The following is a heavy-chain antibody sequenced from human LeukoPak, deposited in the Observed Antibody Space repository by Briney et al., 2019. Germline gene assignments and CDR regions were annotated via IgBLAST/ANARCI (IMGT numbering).Heavy chain of an antibody. CDR1: GGSISSSSYY. D-gene: IGHD3-22*01. Sequence: PSETLSLTCTVSGGSISSSSYYWGWIRQPPGKGLEWIGSIYYSGSTYYNPSLKSRVTISVDTSKNQFSLKLSSVTAADTAVYYCASVYYYDTSRIDYWGQGTLVTVSS. CDR3: ASVYYYDTSRIDY. V-gene: IGHV4-39*01. J-gene: IGHJ4*02. CDR2: IYYSGST.